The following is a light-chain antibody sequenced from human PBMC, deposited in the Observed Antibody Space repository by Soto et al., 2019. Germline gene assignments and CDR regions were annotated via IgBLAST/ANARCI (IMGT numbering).Light chain of an antibody. CDR1: SGSIVSNY. J-gene: IGLJ3*02. Sequence: NFMLTQPHSVSESPGKTVTISCTRSSGSIVSNYVQWYQQRPGSSPTTVIYEDNQRPSGVPDRFSGSIDSSSNSASLTSSGLKTEDEADYCCQSYDSSNQGVLGGGTKLTVL. CDR2: EDN. CDR3: QSYDSSNQGV. V-gene: IGLV6-57*01.